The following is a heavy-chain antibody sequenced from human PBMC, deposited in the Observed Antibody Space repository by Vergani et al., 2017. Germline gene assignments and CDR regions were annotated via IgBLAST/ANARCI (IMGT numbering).Heavy chain of an antibody. D-gene: IGHD5-24*01. CDR3: AQILSKNGYNYDAFDI. CDR1: GFTFDDYA. Sequence: EVQLVESGGGLVQPGRSLRLSCAASGFTFDDYAMHWVRQAPGKGLEWVSGISWNSGSIGYADSVKGRFTISRDNAKNSLYLQMNSLRAEDTALYYCAQILSKNGYNYDAFDIWGQGTMVIVSS. CDR2: ISWNSGSI. J-gene: IGHJ3*02. V-gene: IGHV3-9*01.